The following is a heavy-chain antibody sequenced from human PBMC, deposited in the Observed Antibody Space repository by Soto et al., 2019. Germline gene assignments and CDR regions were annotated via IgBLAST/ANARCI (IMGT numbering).Heavy chain of an antibody. Sequence: QVHLVESGGGVVQPGRSLRLSCAASGFTFSSHAMHWVRQAPGKGLEWVTVISYDGSKKYYADFVKGRFTVSRDGSESTLYLKMSRVRVEGTAVYYCAKAWGPGNMMTYAVVEIPNIGYWCQGSLVT. CDR2: ISYDGSKK. CDR1: GFTFSSHA. J-gene: IGHJ4*02. D-gene: IGHD2-15*01. V-gene: IGHV3-30*18. CDR3: AKAWGPGNMMTYAVVEIPNIGY.